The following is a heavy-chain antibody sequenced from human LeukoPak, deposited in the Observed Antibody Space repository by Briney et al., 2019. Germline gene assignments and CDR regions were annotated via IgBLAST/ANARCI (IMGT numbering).Heavy chain of an antibody. CDR1: GGSISSGGYS. V-gene: IGHV4-30-2*01. D-gene: IGHD3-10*01. CDR3: ARGTMVRGVIRWFDP. J-gene: IGHJ5*02. Sequence: SQTLSLTCAVSGGSISSGGYSWSWIRQPPGKGLEWIGYIYHSGSTYYNPSLKSRVTISVDRSKNQFSLKLSSVIAADTAVYYCARGTMVRGVIRWFDPWGQGTLVTVSS. CDR2: IYHSGST.